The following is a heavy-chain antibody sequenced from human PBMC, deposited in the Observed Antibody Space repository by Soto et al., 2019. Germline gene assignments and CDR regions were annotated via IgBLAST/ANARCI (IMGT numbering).Heavy chain of an antibody. D-gene: IGHD3-9*01. Sequence: ASVKVSCKASGGTFSSYAISWVRQAPGQGLEWMGGIIPIFGTANYAQKFQGRVTITADESTSTAYMELSSLRSEDTAVYYCARVVLDSDDILTGYSRAPYYYYGLDVRGKCTTVTVSS. CDR3: ARVVLDSDDILTGYSRAPYYYYGLDV. V-gene: IGHV1-69*13. CDR2: IIPIFGTA. J-gene: IGHJ6*04. CDR1: GGTFSSYA.